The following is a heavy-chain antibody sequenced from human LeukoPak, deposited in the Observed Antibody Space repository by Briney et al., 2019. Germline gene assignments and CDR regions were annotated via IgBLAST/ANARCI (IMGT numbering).Heavy chain of an antibody. Sequence: GGSLRLSCAASGFTFGSYSMNWVRLAPGKGLEWVSSISGSSSYIYYADSVKGRFTISRDNANNSLYLQMNSLRAEDTAVYYCARVHSGSYQYYYYYYMDVWGKGTTVTVSS. D-gene: IGHD1-26*01. CDR3: ARVHSGSYQYYYYYYMDV. J-gene: IGHJ6*03. CDR1: GFTFGSYS. V-gene: IGHV3-21*01. CDR2: ISGSSSYI.